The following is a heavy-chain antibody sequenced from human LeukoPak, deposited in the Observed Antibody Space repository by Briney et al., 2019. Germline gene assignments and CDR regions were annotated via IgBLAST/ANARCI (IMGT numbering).Heavy chain of an antibody. CDR2: ISYDGSNK. CDR3: AKDFGDYYYYYGMDV. CDR1: GFTFSSYG. D-gene: IGHD3-10*01. V-gene: IGHV3-30*18. J-gene: IGHJ6*02. Sequence: GGSLRLSCAASGFTFSSYGMHWVRQAPGKGLERVAVISYDGSNKYYADSVKGRFTISRDNSKNTLYLQMNSLRAEDTAVYYCAKDFGDYYYYYGMDVWGQGTTVTVSS.